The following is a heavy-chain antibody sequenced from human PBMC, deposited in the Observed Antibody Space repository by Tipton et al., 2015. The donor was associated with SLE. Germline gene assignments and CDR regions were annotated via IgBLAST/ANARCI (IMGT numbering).Heavy chain of an antibody. V-gene: IGHV3-11*04. CDR3: VREDIVVVPGCFDP. D-gene: IGHD2-2*01. CDR1: GFTFTDYY. CDR2: ISPSGSDI. Sequence: GSLRLSCVASGFTFTDYYMSWVRQAPGQGPVYISYISPSGSDIAYADSVKGRFTVSRDNAKNSVYLQMNSLSPEDTAVYYCVREDIVVVPGCFDPWGQGTLVTVSS. J-gene: IGHJ5*02.